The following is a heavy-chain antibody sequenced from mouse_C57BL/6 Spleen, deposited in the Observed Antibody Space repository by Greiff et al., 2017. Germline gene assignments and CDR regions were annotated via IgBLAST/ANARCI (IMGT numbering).Heavy chain of an antibody. J-gene: IGHJ1*03. CDR3: ARSVVDHWYCDV. V-gene: IGHV1-82*01. CDR1: GYAFSSSW. Sequence: QVQLQQSGPELVKPGASVKISCKASGYAFSSSWMNWVKQRPGQGLEWIGRIYPGDGDTNYNGKFKGKATLTADKSSSTAYMQLSSLTSEDSAVYFCARSVVDHWYCDVWGTGTTVTVSS. D-gene: IGHD1-1*01. CDR2: IYPGDGDT.